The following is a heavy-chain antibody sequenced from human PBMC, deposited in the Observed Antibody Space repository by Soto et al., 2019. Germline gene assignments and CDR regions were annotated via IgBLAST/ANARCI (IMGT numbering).Heavy chain of an antibody. D-gene: IGHD6-6*01. V-gene: IGHV4-30-4*01. Sequence: PSETLSLTCTVSGGSISSGDYYWSWIRQPPGKGLEWIGYIYYSGSTYYNPSLKSRVTISVDTSKNQFSLKLSSVTAADTAVYYCARAGVYSSSNYYYGMDVWGQGTTVTVSS. CDR2: IYYSGST. CDR1: GGSISSGDYY. CDR3: ARAGVYSSSNYYYGMDV. J-gene: IGHJ6*02.